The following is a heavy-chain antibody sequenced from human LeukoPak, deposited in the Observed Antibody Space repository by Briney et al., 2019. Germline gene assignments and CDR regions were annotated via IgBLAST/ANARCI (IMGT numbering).Heavy chain of an antibody. CDR2: ISGSGGST. V-gene: IGHV3-23*01. J-gene: IGHJ4*02. D-gene: IGHD3-9*01. CDR1: GFTFSSYA. Sequence: GGSLRLSWAAAGFTFSSYAMSWVRQAPGKGLEWVSAISGSGGSTYYADSVKGRFTISRDNSKNTLYLQMNSLRAEDTAVYYCAKNYDILTGYYSRFDYWGQGTLVTVSS. CDR3: AKNYDILTGYYSRFDY.